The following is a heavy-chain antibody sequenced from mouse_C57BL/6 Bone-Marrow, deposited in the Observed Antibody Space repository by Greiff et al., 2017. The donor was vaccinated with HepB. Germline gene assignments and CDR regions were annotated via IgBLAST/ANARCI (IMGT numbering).Heavy chain of an antibody. Sequence: EVQLVESGGGLVKPGGSLKLSCAASGFTFSDYGMHWVRQAPEKGLEWVAYISSGSSTIYYADTVKGRFTISRDNAKNTLFLQMTSLRSEDTAMYYCATYYYGSSPYAMDYWGQGTSVTVAS. J-gene: IGHJ4*01. CDR2: ISSGSSTI. CDR1: GFTFSDYG. D-gene: IGHD1-1*01. CDR3: ATYYYGSSPYAMDY. V-gene: IGHV5-17*01.